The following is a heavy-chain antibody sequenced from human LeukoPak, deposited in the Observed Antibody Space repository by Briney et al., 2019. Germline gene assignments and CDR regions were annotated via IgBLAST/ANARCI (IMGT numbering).Heavy chain of an antibody. D-gene: IGHD1-26*01. Sequence: GESLRLSCAASGFTFSSYSVNWVRQAPGKGLEWVSSISSSSSYIYYADSVKGRFTISRDNAKNSLYLQMNSLRAEDTAVYYCAGQGRGYYFDYWGQGTLVTVSS. CDR2: ISSSSSYI. V-gene: IGHV3-21*01. CDR3: AGQGRGYYFDY. CDR1: GFTFSSYS. J-gene: IGHJ4*02.